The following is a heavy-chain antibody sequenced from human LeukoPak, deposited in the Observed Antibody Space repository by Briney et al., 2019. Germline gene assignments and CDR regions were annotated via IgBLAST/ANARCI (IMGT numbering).Heavy chain of an antibody. Sequence: SQTLSLTCTVSGGSLSSGGYYWSWIRQPPGKGLEWIGYIYHSGSTYYNPSLKSRVTISVDRSKNQFSLKLSSVTAADTAVYYCAGSTHCGGDCYLDYWGQGTLVTVSS. J-gene: IGHJ4*02. D-gene: IGHD2-21*01. V-gene: IGHV4-30-2*01. CDR3: AGSTHCGGDCYLDY. CDR1: GGSLSSGGYY. CDR2: IYHSGST.